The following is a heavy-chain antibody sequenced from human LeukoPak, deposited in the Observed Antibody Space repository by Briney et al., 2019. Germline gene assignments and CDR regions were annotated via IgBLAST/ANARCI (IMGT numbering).Heavy chain of an antibody. Sequence: GGSLRLSCAASGFTFSSYAMHWVRQAPGKGLEWVAVISFDGSNKYYADSVKGRFTISRDNSKNTLYLQMNSLRAEDTAVYYCARDRVGATDYFDYWGQGTLVTVSS. CDR2: ISFDGSNK. V-gene: IGHV3-30-3*01. CDR1: GFTFSSYA. J-gene: IGHJ4*02. D-gene: IGHD1-26*01. CDR3: ARDRVGATDYFDY.